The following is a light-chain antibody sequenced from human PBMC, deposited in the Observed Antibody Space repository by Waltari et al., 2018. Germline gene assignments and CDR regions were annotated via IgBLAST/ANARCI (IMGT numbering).Light chain of an antibody. CDR2: AAS. CDR1: QGISSY. J-gene: IGKJ1*01. CDR3: QQYYSYPWT. Sequence: IRKTEYPSSSSETTGDRVTITCRASQGISSYVAWYQQKPRKAPKLLIYAASTLQSGVPSRFSGSGSGTDFTLTISCLQSEDFATYYCQQYYSYPWTFGQGTKVEIK. V-gene: IGKV1-8*01.